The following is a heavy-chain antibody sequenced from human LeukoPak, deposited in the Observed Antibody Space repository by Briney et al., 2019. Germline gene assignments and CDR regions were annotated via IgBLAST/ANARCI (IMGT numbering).Heavy chain of an antibody. CDR1: GFTFSGSA. Sequence: GGSLRLSCAASGFTFSGSAMHWVRQAPGKGLEWVTLISYSGDNKYYADSVKGRFTFSRDKSKNTLYLQMNSLRPEDSAVYYCASDPRDGGQNVWGKGTTVTVSS. V-gene: IGHV3-30*04. CDR2: ISYSGDNK. D-gene: IGHD5-24*01. CDR3: ASDPRDGGQNV. J-gene: IGHJ6*04.